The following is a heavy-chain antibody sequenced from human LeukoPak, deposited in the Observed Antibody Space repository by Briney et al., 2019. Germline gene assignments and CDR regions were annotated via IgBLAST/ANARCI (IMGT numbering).Heavy chain of an antibody. CDR2: IYPGDSDT. D-gene: IGHD5-12*01. V-gene: IGHV5-51*01. CDR1: GYSFTSYW. CDR3: ARLGIVASITTTYYFDY. J-gene: IGHJ4*02. Sequence: GESLKISCKGSGYSFTSYWIGWGRQMPGKGVEGMGIIYPGDSDTRYSPSFQGQVTISADKSISTAYLQWSSLKASDTAMYYCARLGIVASITTTYYFDYWGQGTLVTVSS.